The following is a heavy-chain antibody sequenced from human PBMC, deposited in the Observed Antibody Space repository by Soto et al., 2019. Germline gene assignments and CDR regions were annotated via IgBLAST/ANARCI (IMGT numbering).Heavy chain of an antibody. Sequence: EVQLVESGGGMVQPGGSLRLSCAAAGFTLSEFWMSWGRQAPGKGLEWGANIKEDGSEKYYVDSVKGRFTISRNNAQNSLSLQMNSRRAEETFVYYCGRGGILGSDYWGPGTLVTVSS. CDR3: GRGGILGSDY. V-gene: IGHV3-7*05. J-gene: IGHJ4*02. CDR1: GFTLSEFW. CDR2: IKEDGSEK. D-gene: IGHD2-21*01.